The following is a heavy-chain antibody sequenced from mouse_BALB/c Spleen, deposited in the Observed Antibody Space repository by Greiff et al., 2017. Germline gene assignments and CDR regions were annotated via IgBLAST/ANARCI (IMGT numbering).Heavy chain of an antibody. D-gene: IGHD2-4*01. V-gene: IGHV5-4*02. CDR1: GFTFSDYY. CDR3: ARGDYDGAWFAY. J-gene: IGHJ3*01. Sequence: EVKLEESGGGLVKPGGSLKLSCAASGFTFSDYYMYWVRQTPEKRLEWVATISDGGSYTYYPDSVKGRFTISRDNAKNNLYLQMSSLKSEDTAMYYCARGDYDGAWFAYWGQGTLVTVSA. CDR2: ISDGGSYT.